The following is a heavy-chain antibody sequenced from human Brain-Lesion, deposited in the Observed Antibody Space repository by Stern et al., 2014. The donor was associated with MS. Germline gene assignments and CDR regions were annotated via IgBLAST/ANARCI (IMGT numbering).Heavy chain of an antibody. D-gene: IGHD2-2*01. CDR2: IFNRGSP. CDR3: ARGRVVPGFQYYATDV. CDR1: GGSISSGGYY. V-gene: IGHV4-61*02. Sequence: QLQLQESGPGLVKPSQTLSLSCTVSGGSISSGGYYWSWIRQPAGKGLEWIGRIFNRGSPSYNPSLKSRVTISIDTSKNQFSLRLNSMTAADTAVYYCARGRVVPGFQYYATDVWGQGTTVIVSS. J-gene: IGHJ6*02.